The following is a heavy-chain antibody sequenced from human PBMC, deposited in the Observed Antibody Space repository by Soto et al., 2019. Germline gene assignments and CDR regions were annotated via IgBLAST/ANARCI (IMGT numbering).Heavy chain of an antibody. J-gene: IGHJ4*02. CDR2: IYYSGST. CDR1: GGSISSYY. Sequence: SETLSLTCTVSGGSISSYYWSWIRQPPGKGLEGIGYIYYSGSTNYNPPHKSRVTISADTSKNQFSLKLRSVTAADTAVYYCARGGGAITMVRGVMEYYFDYWGQGTLVTVSS. V-gene: IGHV4-59*01. CDR3: ARGGGAITMVRGVMEYYFDY. D-gene: IGHD3-10*01.